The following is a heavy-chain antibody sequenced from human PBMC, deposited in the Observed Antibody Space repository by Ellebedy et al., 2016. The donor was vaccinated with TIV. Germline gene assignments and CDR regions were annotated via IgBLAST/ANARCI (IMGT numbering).Heavy chain of an antibody. Sequence: SETLSLTXSASDSSLGSSSFRWGWIRQSPGKGRVWIGNFYYSGSTVYNPSLKSLAIILLDTTNGHLSLNLKAATAADTGVYYCAMRIEWLQYFDLWGPGILVTVAS. J-gene: IGHJ5*02. CDR3: AMRIEWLQYFDL. CDR2: FYYSGST. V-gene: IGHV4-39*02. CDR1: DSSLGSSSFR. D-gene: IGHD5-12*01.